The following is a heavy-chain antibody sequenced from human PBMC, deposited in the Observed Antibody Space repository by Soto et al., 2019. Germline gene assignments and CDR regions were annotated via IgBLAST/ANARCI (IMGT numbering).Heavy chain of an antibody. V-gene: IGHV1-18*01. Sequence: QVHLVQSGAEVKKPGASVKVSCKGSGYTFTSYGITWVRQAPGQGLEWMGWISAHNGNTDYAQRLQGRVTVTRDTSTSTAYMELRSLRSDDTAVYYCARGRYGDYWGQGALVTVSP. D-gene: IGHD1-1*01. CDR1: GYTFTSYG. CDR3: ARGRYGDY. CDR2: ISAHNGNT. J-gene: IGHJ4*02.